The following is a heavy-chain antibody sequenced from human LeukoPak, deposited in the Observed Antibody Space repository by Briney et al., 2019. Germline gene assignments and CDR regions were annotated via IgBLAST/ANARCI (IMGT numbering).Heavy chain of an antibody. V-gene: IGHV4-34*01. J-gene: IGHJ3*02. CDR3: ASNKYPVQAFDI. CDR2: INHGGDT. CDR1: GGSFSDYY. D-gene: IGHD1/OR15-1a*01. Sequence: PSETLSLTCAVSGGSFSDYYWSWIRQPPGKGLEWIGEINHGGDTNYNSSLQSRVSLSVDTSRNQFSPMLSSVTAADTGVYYCASNKYPVQAFDIWGQGTMVTVSS.